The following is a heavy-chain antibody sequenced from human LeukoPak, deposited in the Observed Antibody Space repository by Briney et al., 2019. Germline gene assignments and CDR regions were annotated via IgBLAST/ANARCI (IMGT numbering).Heavy chain of an antibody. J-gene: IGHJ3*02. CDR1: GFSFSDYA. Sequence: PGGSLRLSCAASGFSFSDYAMHWVRQAPGKGLEWVAVILYDGSNKYYADSVKGRFTISRDNSKNTLYLEMNSMRTEDAAVYYCARAGPAYCGIDCYSGNPYAFDIWGQGTMVAVSS. D-gene: IGHD2-21*02. CDR2: ILYDGSNK. V-gene: IGHV3-30*03. CDR3: ARAGPAYCGIDCYSGNPYAFDI.